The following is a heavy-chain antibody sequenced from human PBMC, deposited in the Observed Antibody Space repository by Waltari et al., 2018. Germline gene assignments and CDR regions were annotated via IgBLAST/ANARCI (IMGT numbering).Heavy chain of an antibody. CDR1: GFGFSDYW. J-gene: IGHJ4*02. CDR3: ARDTPGDGIDY. V-gene: IGHV3-74*01. CDR2: VNHDGTHT. Sequence: DVQLVESGGGIGQPGGSLRLACVASGFGFSDYWMHWVRQDPEKGLVWVAHVNHDGTHTTYADSVKGRFTVSRDNAKNTVYLQMNSLRADDTAVYFCARDTPGDGIDYWGQGTLVTVSS. D-gene: IGHD7-27*01.